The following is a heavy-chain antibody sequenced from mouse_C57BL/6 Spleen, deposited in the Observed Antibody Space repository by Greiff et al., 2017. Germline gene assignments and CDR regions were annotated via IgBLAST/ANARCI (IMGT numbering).Heavy chain of an antibody. CDR3: ARSEAYYSNFFDY. J-gene: IGHJ2*01. V-gene: IGHV1-69*01. Sequence: QVQLQQPGAELVMPGASVKLSCKASGYTFTSYWMHWVKQRPGQGLEWIGEIDPSDSYTNYNQKFKGKSTLTVDKSSSTAYMQLSSLTSEDSAVYYCARSEAYYSNFFDYWGQGTTLTVSS. CDR2: IDPSDSYT. D-gene: IGHD2-5*01. CDR1: GYTFTSYW.